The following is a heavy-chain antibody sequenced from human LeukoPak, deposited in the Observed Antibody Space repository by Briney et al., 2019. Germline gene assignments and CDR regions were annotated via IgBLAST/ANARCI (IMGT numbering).Heavy chain of an antibody. CDR1: GFTFSKYW. D-gene: IGHD6-19*01. V-gene: IGHV3-74*01. CDR3: ATKQWLAPPPDS. J-gene: IGHJ4*02. CDR2: INTDGTAT. Sequence: AGSLRLSCAASGFTFSKYWMLWVRQAPGKGLESVSRINTDGTATTYADSVKGRFTVSRDNADNTMFLQMNSVRDEDTAVYYCATKQWLAPPPDSWGQGTPVTDSS.